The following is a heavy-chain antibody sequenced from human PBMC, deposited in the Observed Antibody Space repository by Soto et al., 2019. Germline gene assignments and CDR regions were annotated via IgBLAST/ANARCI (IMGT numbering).Heavy chain of an antibody. J-gene: IGHJ6*02. Sequence: SETLSLTCTVSGASISSGTFYWGWIRQPPGKGLESIANIYYDGSTYYNPSLKSRVTISLDTSKNQFSLKLSSVTAADTAVYYCARVSGSYYYGMDVWGQGTTVTVS. D-gene: IGHD1-26*01. CDR1: GASISSGTFY. V-gene: IGHV4-39*01. CDR2: IYYDGST. CDR3: ARVSGSYYYGMDV.